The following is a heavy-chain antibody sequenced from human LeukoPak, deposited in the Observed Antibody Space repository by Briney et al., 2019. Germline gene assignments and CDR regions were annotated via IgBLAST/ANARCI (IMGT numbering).Heavy chain of an antibody. CDR1: GGSISSSSYY. CDR3: ARDGGGDGYFIPTEA. V-gene: IGHV4-61*05. J-gene: IGHJ5*02. CDR2: IYYSGST. D-gene: IGHD5-24*01. Sequence: PSETLSLTCTVSGGSISSSSYYWGWIRQPPGKGLEWIGYIYYSGSTNYNPSLKSRVTISVDTSKNQFSLKLSSVTAADTAVYYCARDGGGDGYFIPTEAWGQGTLVTVSS.